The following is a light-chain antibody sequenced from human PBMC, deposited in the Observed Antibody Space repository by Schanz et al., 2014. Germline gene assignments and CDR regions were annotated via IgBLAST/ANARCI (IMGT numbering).Light chain of an antibody. CDR2: EVN. CDR1: SSDIGGYNF. CDR3: QSYDSSLSGSL. J-gene: IGLJ2*01. Sequence: QSALTQPPSASGSPGQSVTISCTGTSSDIGGYNFVSWYRQHPGKAPKLMIYEVNKRPSGVPDRFSGSKSGNTASLTVSGLQAEDEADYYCQSYDSSLSGSLFGGGTKLTVL. V-gene: IGLV2-8*01.